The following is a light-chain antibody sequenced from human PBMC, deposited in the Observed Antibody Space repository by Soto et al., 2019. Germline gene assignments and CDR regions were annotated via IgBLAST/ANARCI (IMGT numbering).Light chain of an antibody. CDR1: QSVSSN. J-gene: IGKJ4*01. Sequence: DIVLTQSPGTLSLSPGERATLSCGASQSVSSNHLAWYQQKPGQAPRLLVYDTSTRATGVPARFSGSRSGTEFTLTINSLQSEDFAVYYCQRYNNWPLTFGGGTKVDIK. CDR3: QRYNNWPLT. V-gene: IGKV3-15*01. CDR2: DTS.